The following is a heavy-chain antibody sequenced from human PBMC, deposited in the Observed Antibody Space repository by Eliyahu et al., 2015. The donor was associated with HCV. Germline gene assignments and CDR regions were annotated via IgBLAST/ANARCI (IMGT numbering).Heavy chain of an antibody. CDR2: ISDSSRNI. J-gene: IGHJ6*02. CDR1: GFIFGYYS. Sequence: EVQLVESGGDLVQPGGSLRLSXAASGFIFGYYSMSWVRQAPGKGPEWVSYISDSSRNIYYADSVKGRFTISRDNAKNSLYLQMNSLRDEDTAVYFCARRGSGRYGMDVWGQGTTVTVSS. D-gene: IGHD3-10*01. V-gene: IGHV3-48*02. CDR3: ARRGSGRYGMDV.